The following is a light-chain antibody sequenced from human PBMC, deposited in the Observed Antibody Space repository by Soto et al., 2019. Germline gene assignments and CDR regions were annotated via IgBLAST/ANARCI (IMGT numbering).Light chain of an antibody. CDR1: QSVSSSY. J-gene: IGKJ4*01. Sequence: SVLTQSPGTLSLSPGESVAQRCWASQSVSSSYLAWYQQKPGLAPRLLIYDASSRATGSPDRISGSGSGTEFTLTISRLEPEDFAVYYCQQYGKLPVTFGGGTKVDIK. V-gene: IGKV3D-20*01. CDR2: DAS. CDR3: QQYGKLPVT.